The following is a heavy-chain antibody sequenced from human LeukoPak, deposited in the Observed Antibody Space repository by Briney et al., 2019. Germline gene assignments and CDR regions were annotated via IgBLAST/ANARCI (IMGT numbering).Heavy chain of an antibody. J-gene: IGHJ4*02. V-gene: IGHV3-33*06. Sequence: GGYLRLSCAASGFTFSSYGMHWVRQAPGKGLEGVAVIWYDGSNKYYADPVKGRFTSSREDSTKTLYLQMNSLRAEDTAVYYCAKDINYDSSGYFIDYWGEGTLVTVSS. CDR1: GFTFSSYG. D-gene: IGHD3-22*01. CDR3: AKDINYDSSGYFIDY. CDR2: IWYDGSNK.